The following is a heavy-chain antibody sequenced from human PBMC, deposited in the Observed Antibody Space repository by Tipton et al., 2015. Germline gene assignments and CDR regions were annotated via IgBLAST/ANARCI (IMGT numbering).Heavy chain of an antibody. CDR1: GDSVTGTSYY. V-gene: IGHV4-39*01. Sequence: TLSLTCTVSGDSVTGTSYYWAWIRQPPGKGLEWIGSIDYGGNTYYNPSLKSRLTMSVDTSNNQFSVSLSSVTAADTAVYYCARGGNNWFDPWGQGTLVTVSS. CDR2: IDYGGNT. J-gene: IGHJ5*02. CDR3: ARGGNNWFDP. D-gene: IGHD2-15*01.